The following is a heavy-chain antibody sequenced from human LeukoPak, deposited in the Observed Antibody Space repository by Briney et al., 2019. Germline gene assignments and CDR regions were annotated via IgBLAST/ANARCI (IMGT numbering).Heavy chain of an antibody. CDR1: GDSISSGSGDYY. Sequence: PSQTLSLTCTVSGDSISSGSGDYYWSWIRQPPGKGLEWIGYISYSGSTNFNPSLKSRVTISVDTSKNQFSLKLSSVTAADTAVYYCAREGTAGTNLNWFDPWGQGTLVTVSS. CDR3: AREGTAGTNLNWFDP. J-gene: IGHJ5*02. V-gene: IGHV4-61*01. CDR2: ISYSGST. D-gene: IGHD1-1*01.